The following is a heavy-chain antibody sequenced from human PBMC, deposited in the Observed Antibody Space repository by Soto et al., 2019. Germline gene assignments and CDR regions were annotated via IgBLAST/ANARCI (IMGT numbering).Heavy chain of an antibody. CDR2: IYYSGST. CDR3: ARSFANYYGSTTGPECFQH. Sequence: QVQLQESGPGLVKPSQTLSLTGTVSGGSISSGGYYWSWIRQHPGKGLEWIGYIYYSGSTYYNPSHKSRITISVDASNNQFSQKLSSVSAANTAVYYCARSFANYYGSTTGPECFQHWGQGTLVTGSS. V-gene: IGHV4-31*03. J-gene: IGHJ1*01. CDR1: GGSISSGGYY. D-gene: IGHD3-10*01.